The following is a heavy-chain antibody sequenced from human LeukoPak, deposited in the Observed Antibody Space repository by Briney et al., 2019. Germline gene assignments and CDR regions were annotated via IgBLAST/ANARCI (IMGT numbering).Heavy chain of an antibody. CDR1: GFSVSRNY. Sequence: GGSLRLSRAASGFSVSRNYMTWVRQAPGEGLEWVSLIYSHGSTSYADYVKGRFTISRDNSKNTLYLQMNSLRAEDAAVYYCARKTDHQTGGDYWGQGTLVTVSS. CDR3: ARKTDHQTGGDY. D-gene: IGHD1-14*01. CDR2: IYSHGST. J-gene: IGHJ4*02. V-gene: IGHV3-66*01.